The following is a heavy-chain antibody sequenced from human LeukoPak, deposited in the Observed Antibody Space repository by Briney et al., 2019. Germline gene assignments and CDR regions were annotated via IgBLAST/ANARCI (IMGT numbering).Heavy chain of an antibody. CDR1: GGSISSGDYY. J-gene: IGHJ4*02. CDR2: IYYSGST. CDR3: ARGGYCSSTSCYDGGYFDY. D-gene: IGHD2-2*01. Sequence: SETLSLTCTVSGGSISSGDYYWSWIRQPPGKGLEWIGYIYYSGSTYYNPSLKSRVTISVDTSKNQFSLKLSSVTAADTAVYYCARGGYCSSTSCYDGGYFDYWGQGTLVTVSS. V-gene: IGHV4-30-4*01.